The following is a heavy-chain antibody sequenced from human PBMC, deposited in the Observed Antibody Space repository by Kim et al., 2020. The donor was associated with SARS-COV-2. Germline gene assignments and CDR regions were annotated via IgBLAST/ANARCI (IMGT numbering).Heavy chain of an antibody. V-gene: IGHV3-49*03. D-gene: IGHD3-22*01. J-gene: IGHJ3*02. CDR3: TRDDPALYYDASTPRAFDI. CDR2: IRSKAYSGTT. CDR1: GFTFGDST. Sequence: GGSLRLSCTASGFTFGDSTMSWFRQAPGKGLEWVGFIRSKAYSGTTEYAASVKSKFTISRDDSKSIAYLQMNSLKTEDTAVYYCTRDDPALYYDASTPRAFDIWGQGTMVTVSS.